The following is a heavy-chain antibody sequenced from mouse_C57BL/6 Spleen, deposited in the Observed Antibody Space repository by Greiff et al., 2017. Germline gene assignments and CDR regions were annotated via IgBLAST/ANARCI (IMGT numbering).Heavy chain of an antibody. Sequence: QVQLQQPGAELVRPGTSVKLSCKASGYTFTSYWMHWVKQRPGQGLEWIGVIDPSDSYTNYNQKFKGKATFTVDTSSSTAYMQLSSLTSEDSAVYSCARQLRPRVYFDYWGHGTTLTVSS. CDR1: GYTFTSYW. CDR3: ARQLRPRVYFDY. V-gene: IGHV1-59*01. J-gene: IGHJ2*01. D-gene: IGHD3-2*02. CDR2: IDPSDSYT.